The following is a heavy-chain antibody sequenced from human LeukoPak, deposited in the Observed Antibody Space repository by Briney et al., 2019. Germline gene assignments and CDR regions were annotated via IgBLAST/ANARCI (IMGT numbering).Heavy chain of an antibody. CDR3: ARASVDTAMVTDY. V-gene: IGHV4-59*01. Sequence: SETLSLTCTVSGGSISSYYWSWIRQPPGKGLEWIGYIYYSGSTNYNPSLKSRVTISVDTSKNQFSLKLSSVTAADTAVYYCARASVDTAMVTDYWGQGTLVTVSS. CDR1: GGSISSYY. D-gene: IGHD5-18*01. CDR2: IYYSGST. J-gene: IGHJ4*02.